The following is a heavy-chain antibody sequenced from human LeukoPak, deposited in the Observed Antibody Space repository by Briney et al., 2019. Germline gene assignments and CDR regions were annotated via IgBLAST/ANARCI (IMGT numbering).Heavy chain of an antibody. J-gene: IGHJ4*02. CDR1: GFTVSSNY. V-gene: IGHV3-53*04. D-gene: IGHD3-10*01. CDR3: ARGSVDYGSGSHDY. Sequence: PGGSLRLSGAASGFTVSSNYMSWVRQAPGKGLEWVSVIYSGGSTYYADSVKGRFTISRHNSKNTLYLQMNSLRAEDTAVYYCARGSVDYGSGSHDYWGQGTLVTVSS. CDR2: IYSGGST.